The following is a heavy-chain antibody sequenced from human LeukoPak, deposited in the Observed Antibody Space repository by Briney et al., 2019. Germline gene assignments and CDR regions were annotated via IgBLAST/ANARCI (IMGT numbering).Heavy chain of an antibody. Sequence: GASVKVSCKASGYTFTSYDINWVRQAPGQGLEWMGWMNPNSGNTGYAQKFQGRVTMTRDMSTSTVYMELSSLRSEDTAVYYCARVHGDYVDFDPWGQGTLVTVSS. J-gene: IGHJ5*02. CDR1: GYTFTSYD. CDR3: ARVHGDYVDFDP. D-gene: IGHD4-17*01. V-gene: IGHV1-8*01. CDR2: MNPNSGNT.